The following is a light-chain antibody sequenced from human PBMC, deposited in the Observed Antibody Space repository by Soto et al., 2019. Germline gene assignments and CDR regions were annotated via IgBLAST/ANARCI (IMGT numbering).Light chain of an antibody. CDR1: SSDVGSYHP. V-gene: IGLV2-14*02. Sequence: QSALTQPASVSGSPGQSITISCTGTSSDVGSYHPVSWYQHHPGRAPELMIYEDNKRPSGVSIRFSGSKSGNTASLTVSGLRAEDEADYYCSSYAGSNNFRVFGGGTKLTVL. CDR3: SSYAGSNNFRV. J-gene: IGLJ3*02. CDR2: EDN.